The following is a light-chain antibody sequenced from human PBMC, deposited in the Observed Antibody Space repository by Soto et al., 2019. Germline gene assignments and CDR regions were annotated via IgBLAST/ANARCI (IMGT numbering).Light chain of an antibody. Sequence: IVMTQSPATLSVMQGERVDLSWMASQSVNSDLAWYHQKPGQAPRLLIYDASNRATGIPARFSGSGSGTDFTLTISRLEPEDFAIYYCQQYGGVPYTFGQGTKVDI. CDR2: DAS. J-gene: IGKJ2*01. CDR3: QQYGGVPYT. V-gene: IGKV3D-15*01. CDR1: QSVNSD.